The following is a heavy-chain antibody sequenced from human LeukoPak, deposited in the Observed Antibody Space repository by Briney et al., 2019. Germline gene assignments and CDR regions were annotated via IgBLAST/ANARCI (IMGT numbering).Heavy chain of an antibody. CDR1: GYSISSGYY. J-gene: IGHJ4*02. CDR3: ARVRYYDFWSGYYFDY. Sequence: PSETLSLTCAVSGYSISSGYYWGWIRQPPGKGLEWIGSIYHSGSTYYNPSLKSRVTISVDTSKHQFSLKLSSVTAADTAVYYCARVRYYDFWSGYYFDYWGQGTLVTVSS. CDR2: IYHSGST. V-gene: IGHV4-38-2*01. D-gene: IGHD3-3*01.